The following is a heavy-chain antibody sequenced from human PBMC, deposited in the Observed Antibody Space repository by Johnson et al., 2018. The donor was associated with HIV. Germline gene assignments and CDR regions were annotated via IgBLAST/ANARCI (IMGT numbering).Heavy chain of an antibody. D-gene: IGHD1-26*01. Sequence: VQLVESGGGLVKPGGSLRLSCAASGFTFSNAWMSWVRQAPGKGLEWVGRIKSKTDGGTTDYAAPVKGRFTIPRDDSKHTMYLQMNNLNTEDTAVYYCTTHSGSDDFDLWGQGTMVTVSS. CDR1: GFTFSNAW. J-gene: IGHJ3*01. V-gene: IGHV3-15*01. CDR3: TTHSGSDDFDL. CDR2: IKSKTDGGTT.